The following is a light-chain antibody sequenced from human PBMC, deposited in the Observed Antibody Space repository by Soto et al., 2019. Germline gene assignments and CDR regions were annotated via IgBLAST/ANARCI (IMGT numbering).Light chain of an antibody. V-gene: IGLV2-8*01. CDR1: NSDVGGYNY. J-gene: IGLJ2*01. CDR3: SSYAGSNNLV. Sequence: QSALTQPPSASGSPGQSVTVSCTGTNSDVGGYNYVSWYQQHPGEAPKLMIYEVNKRPSGVPDRFSGSKSGNTASLTVSGLQAEDEADYYCSSYAGSNNLVFGGGTKVTVL. CDR2: EVN.